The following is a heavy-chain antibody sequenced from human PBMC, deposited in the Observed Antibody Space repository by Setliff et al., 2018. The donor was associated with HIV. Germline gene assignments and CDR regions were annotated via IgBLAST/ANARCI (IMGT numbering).Heavy chain of an antibody. CDR3: ARDVDTATYYYYGMDV. J-gene: IGHJ6*02. D-gene: IGHD5-18*01. Sequence: GASVKVSCKASGYAFTSYAMHWVRQAPGQRLEWMGWINAGNGDTRYSQQFQDRVTITRDTSASTAYMELSSLRSEDTAVYYCARDVDTATYYYYGMDVWGQGTTVTVSS. V-gene: IGHV1-3*01. CDR1: GYAFTSYA. CDR2: INAGNGDT.